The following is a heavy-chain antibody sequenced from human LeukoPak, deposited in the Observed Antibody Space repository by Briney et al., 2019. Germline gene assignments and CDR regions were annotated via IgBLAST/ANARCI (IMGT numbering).Heavy chain of an antibody. J-gene: IGHJ4*02. D-gene: IGHD2-2*01. Sequence: PGGSLRLSCAASGFTFSSYWMHWVRQVPGKGLMWVSRIKTDGSSTSYADSVKGRFTISRDNAKNTLYLQMNRLRAEDTAVYYCARPRGCGSSRCSNFDYWGQGTLVTVSS. V-gene: IGHV3-74*01. CDR1: GFTFSSYW. CDR3: ARPRGCGSSRCSNFDY. CDR2: IKTDGSST.